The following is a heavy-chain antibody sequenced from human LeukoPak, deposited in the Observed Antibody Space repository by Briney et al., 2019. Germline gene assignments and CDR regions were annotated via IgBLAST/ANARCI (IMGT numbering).Heavy chain of an antibody. D-gene: IGHD3-16*01. CDR2: IYHSGNT. Sequence: SETLSLTCTVSGYSISSGYYWGWIRQPPGKGLEWIGSIYHSGNTYHNPSLKSRVTISVDTSKNQFSLNLSSVTAADTAVYYCVRGAAPRLGTNWFDPWGQGTLVTVSS. CDR3: VRGAAPRLGTNWFDP. J-gene: IGHJ5*02. V-gene: IGHV4-38-2*02. CDR1: GYSISSGYY.